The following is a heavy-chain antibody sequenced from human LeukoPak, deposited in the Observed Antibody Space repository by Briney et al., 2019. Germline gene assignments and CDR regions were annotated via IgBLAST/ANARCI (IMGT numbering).Heavy chain of an antibody. CDR2: IYYSGST. J-gene: IGHJ5*02. CDR1: GGSISSYY. CDR3: ARKGWTDTTNWFDP. V-gene: IGHV4-59*01. D-gene: IGHD1-1*01. Sequence: SGTLSLTCTVSGGSISSYYWSWIRQPPGKGLEWIGYIYYSGSTNYNPSLKSRVTISVDTSKNQFSLKLSSVTAADTAVYYCARKGWTDTTNWFDPWGQGTLVTVSS.